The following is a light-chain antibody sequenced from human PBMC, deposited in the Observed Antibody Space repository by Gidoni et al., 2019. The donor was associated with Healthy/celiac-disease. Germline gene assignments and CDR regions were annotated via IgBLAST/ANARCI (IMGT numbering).Light chain of an antibody. Sequence: EIVLTQSPAPLSLSPGERATLSCRASQSVSSYLAWYQQKPGQAPRLLIYDASNRATGIPARFSGSGSGTDFTLTISSLEPEDFAVYYCQRRSNWPITFGQGTRLGIK. V-gene: IGKV3-11*01. J-gene: IGKJ5*01. CDR1: QSVSSY. CDR2: DAS. CDR3: QRRSNWPIT.